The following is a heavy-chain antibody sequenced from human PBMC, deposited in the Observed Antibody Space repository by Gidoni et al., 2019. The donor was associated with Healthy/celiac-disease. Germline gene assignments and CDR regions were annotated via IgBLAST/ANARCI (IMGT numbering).Heavy chain of an antibody. Sequence: EVQLVESGGGLVQPGGSLRLSWAAPGFTFSSYWMHWVRQAPGKGLVWVSRINSDGSSTSYADSVKGRFTISRDNAKNTLYLQMNSLRAEDTAVYYCARDWDQEVVPAAIYYGMDVWGQGTTVTVSS. D-gene: IGHD2-2*01. CDR1: GFTFSSYW. V-gene: IGHV3-74*01. CDR2: INSDGSST. CDR3: ARDWDQEVVPAAIYYGMDV. J-gene: IGHJ6*02.